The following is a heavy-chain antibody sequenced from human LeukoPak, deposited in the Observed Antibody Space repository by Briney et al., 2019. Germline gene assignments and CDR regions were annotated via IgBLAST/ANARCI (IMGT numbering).Heavy chain of an antibody. J-gene: IGHJ3*02. CDR1: GYTFTSYY. D-gene: IGHD6-6*01. Sequence: ASVKVSCKASGYTFTSYYMHWVRQAPGQGLEWMGIINPGGGSTSYAQKFQGRVTMTRDTSTSTVYMELSSLRSDDTAVYYCARDRWSSGSSEGALDIWGQGTMVTVSS. CDR3: ARDRWSSGSSEGALDI. V-gene: IGHV1-46*01. CDR2: INPGGGST.